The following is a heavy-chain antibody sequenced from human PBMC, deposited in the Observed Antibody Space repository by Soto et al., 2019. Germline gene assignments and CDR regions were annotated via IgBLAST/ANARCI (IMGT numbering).Heavy chain of an antibody. CDR1: GFTFNIYG. Sequence: HPGGSLRLSCVASGFTFNIYGMHWVRQAPGKGLEWVALISSDGSNKYYADSVKGRFTISRDNSKNTLYLQMNSLRAEDTAVYHCAKDFLTWIQLYHYGMDVWGQGTTVTVSS. V-gene: IGHV3-30*18. J-gene: IGHJ6*02. CDR3: AKDFLTWIQLYHYGMDV. CDR2: ISSDGSNK. D-gene: IGHD5-18*01.